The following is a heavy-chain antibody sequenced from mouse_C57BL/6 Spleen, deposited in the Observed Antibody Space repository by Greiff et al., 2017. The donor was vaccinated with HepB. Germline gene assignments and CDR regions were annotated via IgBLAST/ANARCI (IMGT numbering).Heavy chain of an antibody. CDR1: GFTFSDYG. D-gene: IGHD2-5*01. V-gene: IGHV5-17*01. Sequence: EVQLQESGGGLVKPGGSLKLSCAASGFTFSDYGMHWVRQAPEKGLEWVAYISSGSSTIYYADTVKGRFTISRDNAKNTLFLQMTSLRSEDTAMYYCARNSNYGSYYAMDYWGQGTSVTVSS. CDR2: ISSGSSTI. CDR3: ARNSNYGSYYAMDY. J-gene: IGHJ4*01.